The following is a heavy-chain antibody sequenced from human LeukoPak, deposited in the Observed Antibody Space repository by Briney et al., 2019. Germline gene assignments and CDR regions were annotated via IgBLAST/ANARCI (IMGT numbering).Heavy chain of an antibody. CDR2: IWYDGSNK. CDR3: ARDMSYFDAFDI. CDR1: GFTFSSYG. V-gene: IGHV3-33*01. Sequence: PGGSLRLSCAASGFTFSSYGMHWVRQAPGKGLERVAVIWYDGSNKYYADSVKGRFTISRDNSKNTLYLQMNSLRAEDTAVYYCARDMSYFDAFDIWGQGTMVTVSS. J-gene: IGHJ3*02. D-gene: IGHD1-26*01.